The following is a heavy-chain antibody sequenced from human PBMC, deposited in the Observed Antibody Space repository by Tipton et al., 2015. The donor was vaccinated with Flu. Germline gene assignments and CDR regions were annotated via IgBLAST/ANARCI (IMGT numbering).Heavy chain of an antibody. J-gene: IGHJ4*02. V-gene: IGHV4-39*07. CDR1: GGSISSSSYY. Sequence: TLSLTCTVSGGSISSSSYYWGWIRQPPGKGLKWIGSIYYSGSTYYNPSLKSRVTISVDTSKNQFSLKLSSVTAADTAVYYCARGRYGGNYFGYWGQGTLVTVSS. D-gene: IGHD4-23*01. CDR2: IYYSGST. CDR3: ARGRYGGNYFGY.